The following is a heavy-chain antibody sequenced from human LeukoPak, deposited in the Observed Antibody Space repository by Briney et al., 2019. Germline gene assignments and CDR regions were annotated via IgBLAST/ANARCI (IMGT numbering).Heavy chain of an antibody. Sequence: SETLSLTCTVSGGSISRYYWSWIRQPAGKGLQWIGRIYGSGSTTYNPSLKSRLTMSVDTSKNQFSLKLSSMTAADTAIYYFARDSGTTGEVKFDPWGQGILVTVSS. J-gene: IGHJ5*02. D-gene: IGHD3-10*01. CDR2: IYGSGST. V-gene: IGHV4-4*07. CDR3: ARDSGTTGEVKFDP. CDR1: GGSISRYY.